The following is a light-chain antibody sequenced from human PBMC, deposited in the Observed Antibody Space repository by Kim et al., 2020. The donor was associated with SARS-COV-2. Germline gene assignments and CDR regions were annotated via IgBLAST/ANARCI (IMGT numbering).Light chain of an antibody. Sequence: SSELTQDPAVSVALGQTVRITCQGDSLRNYYASWYQQKPGQAPVLVIYGKNNRPSGIPERFSGSSSGNTASLTITGAHAEDEADYYCYCRDSSTHHRRVF. CDR2: GKN. V-gene: IGLV3-19*01. CDR3: YCRDSSTHHRRV. CDR1: SLRNYY. J-gene: IGLJ3*02.